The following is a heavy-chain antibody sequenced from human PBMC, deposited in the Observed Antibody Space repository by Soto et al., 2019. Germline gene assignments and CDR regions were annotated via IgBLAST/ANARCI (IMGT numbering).Heavy chain of an antibody. D-gene: IGHD3-16*01. CDR2: IYYSGIT. J-gene: IGHJ6*02. V-gene: IGHV4-61*01. CDR1: GGSVSSGSYY. CDR3: ARQARLINYYYYGMDV. Sequence: SETLSLTCTASGGSVSSGSYYWSWIRQPPGKGLEWVGYIYYSGITNYNPSLKSRVTISVDTSKNQFSLNLSSVTAADPAVYYGARQARLINYYYYGMDVWGQGTTVTVSS.